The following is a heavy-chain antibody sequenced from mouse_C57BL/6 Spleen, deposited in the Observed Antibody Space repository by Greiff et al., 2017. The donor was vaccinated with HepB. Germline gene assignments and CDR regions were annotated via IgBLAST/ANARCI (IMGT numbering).Heavy chain of an antibody. V-gene: IGHV2-2*01. J-gene: IGHJ2*01. CDR3: ARHSSSYYFDY. CDR1: GFSLTSYG. CDR2: IWSGGST. Sequence: VQLQQSGPGLVQPSQSLSITCTVSGFSLTSYGVHWVRQSPGKGLEWLGVIWSGGSTDYNAAFISRLSISKDNSKSQVFFKMNSLQAADTAIYYCARHSSSYYFDYWGQGTTLTVSS.